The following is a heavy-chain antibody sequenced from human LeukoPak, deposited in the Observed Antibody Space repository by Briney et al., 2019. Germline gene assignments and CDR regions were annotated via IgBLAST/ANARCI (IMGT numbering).Heavy chain of an antibody. D-gene: IGHD4-23*01. J-gene: IGHJ3*02. V-gene: IGHV3-23*01. CDR1: GFTFSSYA. Sequence: PGGPLRLPCAASGFTFSSYAMSWVRQAPGKGLEWVSSISGSGGSTYYADSVRGRFTVSRDNSRNTLALQMNSLRAEDTAVYYCAGSPTVDAAFDIWGQGTMVTVS. CDR2: ISGSGGST. CDR3: AGSPTVDAAFDI.